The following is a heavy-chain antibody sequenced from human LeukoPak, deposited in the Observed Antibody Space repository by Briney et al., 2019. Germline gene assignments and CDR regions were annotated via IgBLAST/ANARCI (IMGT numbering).Heavy chain of an antibody. CDR3: ARAGYCSGGSCYPNFDY. Sequence: ASVKVSCKASGYTFTGYYMHWVRQAPGQGLEWMGRINPNSGGTSYAQKFQGRVTMTRDTSISTAYMELSRLRSDDTAVYYCARAGYCSGGSCYPNFDYWGQGTLVTVSS. D-gene: IGHD2-15*01. CDR2: INPNSGGT. CDR1: GYTFTGYY. V-gene: IGHV1-2*06. J-gene: IGHJ4*02.